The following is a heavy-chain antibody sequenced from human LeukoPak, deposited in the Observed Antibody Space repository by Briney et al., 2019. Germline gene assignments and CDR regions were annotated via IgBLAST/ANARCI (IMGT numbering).Heavy chain of an antibody. CDR1: GFTFRHYT. J-gene: IGHJ4*02. V-gene: IGHV3-23*01. D-gene: IGHD4-23*01. CDR2: ISGSGGST. Sequence: GGSLTLSCAASGFTFRHYTMSWLRQTPRNALEWVSTISGSGGSTYLADSVKGRFTISRDNSKNTLYLQMNSLRGEDTAVYYCSKDVVTAAIWGQGTLVTVSS. CDR3: SKDVVTAAI.